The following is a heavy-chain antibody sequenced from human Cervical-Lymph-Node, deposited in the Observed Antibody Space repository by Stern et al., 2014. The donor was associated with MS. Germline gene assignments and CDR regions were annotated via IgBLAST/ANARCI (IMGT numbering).Heavy chain of an antibody. CDR1: GYDFTSSW. CDR3: ARPGSAWSLDY. CDR2: IYLDGSNT. Sequence: EVQLVESGAEVKKPGESLKISCKGSGYDFTSSWIGWVRQMPGKGLEWVGIIYLDGSNTDYGPSFEGLVTISSDQSETTLYLQWSSLKASDTAMYYCARPGSAWSLDYWGQGTLVTVSS. D-gene: IGHD6-19*01. J-gene: IGHJ4*02. V-gene: IGHV5-51*03.